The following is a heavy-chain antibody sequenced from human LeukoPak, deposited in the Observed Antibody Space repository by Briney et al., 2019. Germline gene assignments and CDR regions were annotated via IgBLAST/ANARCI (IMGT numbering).Heavy chain of an antibody. D-gene: IGHD2-15*01. CDR3: ARGGRSLVAAQFDL. CDR1: GGSFSGYY. J-gene: IGHJ2*01. CDR2: INHSGST. Sequence: PSETLSLTCAVYGGSFSGYYWSWIRQPPGKGLEWIGEINHSGSTNYSPSLKSRVTISVDTSKNQFSLKLSSVTAADTAVYYCARGGRSLVAAQFDLWGRGTLVTVSS. V-gene: IGHV4-34*01.